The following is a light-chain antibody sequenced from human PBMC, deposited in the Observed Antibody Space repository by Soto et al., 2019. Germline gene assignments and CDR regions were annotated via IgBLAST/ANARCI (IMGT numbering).Light chain of an antibody. V-gene: IGKV1-27*01. J-gene: IGKJ4*01. Sequence: DIQMTQSPSSLSASVGDRVTIACRASQGISNNLAWYQQKAGKVPKLLIYDASTLQSGVPSRFTGSRSGTDFTLTISSLQAEDVATYYCQKYDSAPLTFGGGTKVKIK. CDR1: QGISNN. CDR3: QKYDSAPLT. CDR2: DAS.